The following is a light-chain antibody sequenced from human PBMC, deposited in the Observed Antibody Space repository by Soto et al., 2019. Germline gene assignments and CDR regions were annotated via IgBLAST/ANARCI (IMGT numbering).Light chain of an antibody. CDR2: GAS. J-gene: IGKJ3*01. Sequence: IQLTQSPSSLSASMGDRVTITCRASQGIINYLAWYQQKPGKAPKLLIYGASTLQGGVPSRFSGSGSGTDFTLTVSSLQPEDLATYYCKQLFTYPPTFGPGPKVDIK. CDR1: QGIINY. CDR3: KQLFTYPPT. V-gene: IGKV1-9*01.